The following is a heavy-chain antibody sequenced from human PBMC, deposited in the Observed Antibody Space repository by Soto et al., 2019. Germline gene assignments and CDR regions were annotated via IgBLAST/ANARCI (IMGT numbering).Heavy chain of an antibody. Sequence: ASVKVSCKASGYTFTGYYMHWVRQAPGQGLEWMGWINPNSGGTNYAQKFQGWVTMTRDTSTSTAYMELRSLRSEDTAVYYCVRVGPGYYDSSGYPQGAFDIWGQGTMVTVSS. J-gene: IGHJ3*02. CDR1: GYTFTGYY. CDR3: VRVGPGYYDSSGYPQGAFDI. V-gene: IGHV1-2*04. D-gene: IGHD3-22*01. CDR2: INPNSGGT.